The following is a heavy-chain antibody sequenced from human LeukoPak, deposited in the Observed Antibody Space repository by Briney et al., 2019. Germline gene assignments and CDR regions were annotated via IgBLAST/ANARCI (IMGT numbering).Heavy chain of an antibody. Sequence: GGSLRLSCAASGVTFSRFWMSWVRLAPGKGLQWVANINHDGSEKPYEDSAKGRCTISRDNAENSLYTQMNSLRAEDTAVYYCARGGHLDYWGQGALVTVAS. CDR3: ARGGHLDY. CDR1: GVTFSRFW. J-gene: IGHJ4*02. V-gene: IGHV3-7*03. D-gene: IGHD3-16*01. CDR2: INHDGSEK.